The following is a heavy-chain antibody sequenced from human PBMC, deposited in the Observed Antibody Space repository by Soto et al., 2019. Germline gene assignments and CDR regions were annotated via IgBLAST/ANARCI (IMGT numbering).Heavy chain of an antibody. CDR3: ARESSGWYVYAY. CDR1: GYTFTSYG. D-gene: IGHD6-19*01. J-gene: IGHJ4*02. CDR2: ISAYNGNT. V-gene: IGHV1-18*01. Sequence: ASVKVSCKASGYTFTSYGISWVRQALGQGLEWMGWISAYNGNTNYAQKLQGRVTMTTDTSTSTAYMELRSLRSDDTAVYYCARESSGWYVYAYWGQGTLVTVSS.